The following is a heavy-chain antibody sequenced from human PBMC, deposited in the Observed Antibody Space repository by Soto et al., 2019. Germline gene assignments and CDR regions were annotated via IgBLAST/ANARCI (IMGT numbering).Heavy chain of an antibody. CDR2: INHSGST. CDR1: GGSFSGYY. CDR3: ARVPDWNSYYYYYYIDV. Sequence: SETLSLTCAVYGGSFSGYYWSWIRQPPGKGLEWIGEINHSGSTNYNPSLKSRVTISVDTSKNQFSLKLSSVTAADTAVYYCARVPDWNSYYYYYYIDVWGKGTTVTVSS. V-gene: IGHV4-34*01. J-gene: IGHJ6*03. D-gene: IGHD1-7*01.